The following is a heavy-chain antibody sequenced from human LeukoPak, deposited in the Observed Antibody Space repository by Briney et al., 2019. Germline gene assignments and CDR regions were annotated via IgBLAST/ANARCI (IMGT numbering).Heavy chain of an antibody. V-gene: IGHV1-46*01. J-gene: IGHJ4*02. CDR1: GYTFTSYY. CDR2: IYPSGGGT. CDR3: ARDHEYYYGSGSYYPGGCDY. Sequence: ASVKVSCKASGYTFTSYYMHWVRQAPGQGLEWMGIIYPSGGGTSYAQKFQDRATMTRDTSTNTIYTELSSLRSEDTAVYYCARDHEYYYGSGSYYPGGCDYWGQGTLVTVSS. D-gene: IGHD3-10*01.